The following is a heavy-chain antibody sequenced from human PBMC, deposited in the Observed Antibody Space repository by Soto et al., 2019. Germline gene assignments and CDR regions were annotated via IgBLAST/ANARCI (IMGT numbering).Heavy chain of an antibody. CDR1: GDSINSDDW. D-gene: IGHD4-17*01. CDR2: IHPGGNT. J-gene: IGHJ4*02. CDR3: ARVRFTVTTRACFDQ. Sequence: VQLQESGPGLVEPSGTLSLTCGVSGDSINSDDWWSWVRQPPGKGLEWIGEIHPGGNTNYNAALKSRVAISVEKSKRQFSLRLTSVTAADTAVYYCARVRFTVTTRACFDQWGQGTLATVSS. V-gene: IGHV4-4*02.